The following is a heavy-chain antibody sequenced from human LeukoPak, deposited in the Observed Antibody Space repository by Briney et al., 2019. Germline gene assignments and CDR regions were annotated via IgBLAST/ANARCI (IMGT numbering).Heavy chain of an antibody. CDR1: GGSISSSSYY. CDR2: IYYSGST. CDR3: ARPRDHDSSGYYLY. V-gene: IGHV4-39*01. J-gene: IGHJ4*02. Sequence: SETLSRTCTVSGGSISSSSYYWGWIRQPPGKGLEWIGSIYYSGSTYYNPSLKSRVTISVDTSKNQFSLKLSSVTAADTAVYYCARPRDHDSSGYYLYWGQGTLVTVSS. D-gene: IGHD3-22*01.